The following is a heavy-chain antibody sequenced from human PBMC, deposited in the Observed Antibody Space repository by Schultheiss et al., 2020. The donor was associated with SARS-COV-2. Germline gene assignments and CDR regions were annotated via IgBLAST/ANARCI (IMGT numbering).Heavy chain of an antibody. J-gene: IGHJ4*02. CDR2: ISSSGSTI. V-gene: IGHV3-48*04. CDR1: GFTFSSYA. Sequence: GGSLRLSCSASGFTFSSYAMHWVRQAPGKGLEWVSYISSSGSTIYYADSVKGRFTISRDNAKNSLYLQMNSLRAEDTAVYYCARCSGGSCFFDYWGQGTLVTVSS. D-gene: IGHD2-15*01. CDR3: ARCSGGSCFFDY.